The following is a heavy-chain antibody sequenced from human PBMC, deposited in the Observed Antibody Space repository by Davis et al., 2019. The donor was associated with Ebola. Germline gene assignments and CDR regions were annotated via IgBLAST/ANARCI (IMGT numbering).Heavy chain of an antibody. Sequence: SQTLSLTCTVSGGSISSSLYYWSWIRQPPGKGLEWIGSIYYSGSTYYNPSLKSRVTISVDTSKNQFSLKLSSVTAADTAVYYCARGYSPQWSDYWGQGTLVTVSS. CDR2: IYYSGST. CDR3: ARGYSPQWSDY. D-gene: IGHD6-13*01. J-gene: IGHJ4*02. V-gene: IGHV4-39*07. CDR1: GGSISSSLYY.